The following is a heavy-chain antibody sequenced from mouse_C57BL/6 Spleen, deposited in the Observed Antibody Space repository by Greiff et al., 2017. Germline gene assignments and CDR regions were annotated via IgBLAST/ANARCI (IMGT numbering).Heavy chain of an antibody. CDR3: AKGYGIAMDY. CDR2: IDPENGDT. CDR1: GFNIKDDY. J-gene: IGHJ4*01. Sequence: VQLQQSGAELVRPGASVKLSCTASGFNIKDDYMHWVKQMPEQGLEWIGWIDPENGDTEYASKFQGKATITADTSSNTAYLQLSSLTSEDTAVYYSAKGYGIAMDYWGQGTSVTVSS. V-gene: IGHV14-4*01. D-gene: IGHD1-1*01.